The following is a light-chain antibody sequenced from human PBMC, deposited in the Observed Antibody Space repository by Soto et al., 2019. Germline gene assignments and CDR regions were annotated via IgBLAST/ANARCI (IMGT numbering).Light chain of an antibody. J-gene: IGLJ2*01. CDR3: AAWDASLNGVV. V-gene: IGLV1-44*01. CDR1: TSNIGSNS. CDR2: SNN. Sequence: QSVLTQPPSASGTPGHRVTISCSGSTSNIGSNSVNWYQQLPGTAPKLLIFSNNERPSGVPDRFSGSKSGTSASLAISGLQSEDEADYYCAAWDASLNGVVFGGGTQLTVL.